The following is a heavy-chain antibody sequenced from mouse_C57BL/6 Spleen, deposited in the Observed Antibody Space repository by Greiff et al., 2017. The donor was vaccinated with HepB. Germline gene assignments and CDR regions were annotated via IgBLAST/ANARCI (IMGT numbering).Heavy chain of an antibody. J-gene: IGHJ3*01. CDR1: GYTFTSYW. CDR3: ARAPYGSS. Sequence: VQLQESGAELVKPGASVKLSCKASGYTFTSYWMQWVKQRPGQGLEWIGEIDPSDSYTNYNQKFKGKATLTVDTSSSTAYMQLSSLTSEDSAVYYCARAPYGSSWGQGTLVTVSA. D-gene: IGHD1-1*01. CDR2: IDPSDSYT. V-gene: IGHV1-50*01.